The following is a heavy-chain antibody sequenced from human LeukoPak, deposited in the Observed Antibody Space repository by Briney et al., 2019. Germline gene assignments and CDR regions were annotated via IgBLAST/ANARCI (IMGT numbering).Heavy chain of an antibody. CDR1: GFTFSSYG. Sequence: PGGSLRLSCAASGFTFSSYGMHWVRQAPGKGLEWVAVISYDGSNKYYADSVKGRFTISRDNSKNTLCLQMNSLRAEDTAVYYCAKDTGGNTAMVIDYWGQGTLVTVSS. CDR3: AKDTGGNTAMVIDY. J-gene: IGHJ4*02. D-gene: IGHD5-18*01. V-gene: IGHV3-30*18. CDR2: ISYDGSNK.